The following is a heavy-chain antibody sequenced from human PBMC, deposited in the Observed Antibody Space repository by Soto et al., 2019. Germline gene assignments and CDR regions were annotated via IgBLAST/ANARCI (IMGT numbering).Heavy chain of an antibody. J-gene: IGHJ4*02. CDR3: AGGYRYYDILTGYSPKYYFDY. Sequence: QVPLVQSGAEVKKPGASVKVSCKASGYTFTSYGISWVRQAPGQGLEWMGWISAYNGNTNYAQKLQGRVTMTTDTSTSTAYMELRSLRSDDAAVYYCAGGYRYYDILTGYSPKYYFDYWGQGTLVTVSS. CDR2: ISAYNGNT. V-gene: IGHV1-18*01. D-gene: IGHD3-9*01. CDR1: GYTFTSYG.